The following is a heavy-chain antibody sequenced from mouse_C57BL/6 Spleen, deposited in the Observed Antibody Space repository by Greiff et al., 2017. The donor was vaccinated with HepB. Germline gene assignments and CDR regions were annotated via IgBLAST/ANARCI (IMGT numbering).Heavy chain of an antibody. CDR1: GYTFTSSW. J-gene: IGHJ4*01. Sequence: VQLQQPGAELVKPGASVKLSCQASGYTFTSSWMHWVKQRPGQGLEWIGMIHPNSGSTNYNEKFKSTDTLTVDKSSSTAYMQLSSLTSEDSAVYYCAREMDYAMDYWGQGTSVTVSS. CDR2: IHPNSGST. V-gene: IGHV1-64*01. D-gene: IGHD2-3*01. CDR3: AREMDYAMDY.